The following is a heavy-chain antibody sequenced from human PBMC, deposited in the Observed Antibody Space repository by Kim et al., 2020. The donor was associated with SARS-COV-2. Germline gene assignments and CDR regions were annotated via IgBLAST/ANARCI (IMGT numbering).Heavy chain of an antibody. Sequence: STSTIYYADAVKDRFTIPRDNAKNALYLQMNGLRAEDTAVYYCASGNGGLWGQGTLVAVSS. J-gene: IGHJ4*02. V-gene: IGHV3-48*04. D-gene: IGHD2-15*01. CDR2: STSTI. CDR3: ASGNGGL.